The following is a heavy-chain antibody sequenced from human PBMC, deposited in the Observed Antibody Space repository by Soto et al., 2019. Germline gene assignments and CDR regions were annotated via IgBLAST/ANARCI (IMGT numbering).Heavy chain of an antibody. Sequence: SETLSLPCTVSGGSISTGGYYWSWFRQHPGKGLEWIGYIYSSGSTSYTPSLKSRVTISVATSKNQFSLNLSSVTAADTAVYYCARGPGRYYDSSGYYQYYYYYYGMDVCGQGTRVAVSS. CDR1: GGSISTGGYY. D-gene: IGHD3-22*01. J-gene: IGHJ6*02. CDR2: IYSSGST. V-gene: IGHV4-31*03. CDR3: ARGPGRYYDSSGYYQYYYYYYGMDV.